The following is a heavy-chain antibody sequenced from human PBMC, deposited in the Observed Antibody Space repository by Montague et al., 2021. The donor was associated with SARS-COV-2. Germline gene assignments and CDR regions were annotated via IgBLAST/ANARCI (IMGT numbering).Heavy chain of an antibody. D-gene: IGHD3-10*01. Sequence: SETLSLTCTVSGGSISSYYWSWIRQPPGKGLEWIGYIYYSGSTNYNPSLKSRVTISVDTSKNQFSLQLNSVTPEDTAVYYCARQFGITWYALDVWGQGTTVTVSS. CDR2: IYYSGST. CDR1: GGSISSYY. J-gene: IGHJ6*02. CDR3: ARQFGITWYALDV. V-gene: IGHV4-59*08.